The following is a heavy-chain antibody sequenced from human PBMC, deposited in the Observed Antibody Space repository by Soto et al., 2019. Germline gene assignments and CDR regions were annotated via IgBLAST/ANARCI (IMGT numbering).Heavy chain of an antibody. Sequence: QVQLVQSGAEVKKPGASVKVSCKASGYTFTSYGINWVRQAPGQGLEWMGWISANNGNTHYAQKLQGRVTMTTDTSTSTANMERRSLRSDDTAVYCCARVQSGYDFAYWGQGTLVTVSS. CDR2: ISANNGNT. CDR3: ARVQSGYDFAY. V-gene: IGHV1-18*01. D-gene: IGHD5-12*01. CDR1: GYTFTSYG. J-gene: IGHJ4*02.